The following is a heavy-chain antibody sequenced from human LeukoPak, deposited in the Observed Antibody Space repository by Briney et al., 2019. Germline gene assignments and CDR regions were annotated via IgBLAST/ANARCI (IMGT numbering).Heavy chain of an antibody. V-gene: IGHV3-30-3*01. CDR3: ARVYCGRTTCDPWLDP. CDR1: GFTFSSHA. Sequence: PGGSLRLSCAASGFTFSSHALHWVRQAPGKGLEWVAVISYDGSDKYYADSVKGRFTISRDNSKNTLYLQMNSLRAEDTAVYYCARVYCGRTTCDPWLDPWGQGTLVTVSS. J-gene: IGHJ5*02. D-gene: IGHD2-21*01. CDR2: ISYDGSDK.